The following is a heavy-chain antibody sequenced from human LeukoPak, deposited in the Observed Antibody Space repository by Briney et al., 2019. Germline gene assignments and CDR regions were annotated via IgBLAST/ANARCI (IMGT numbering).Heavy chain of an antibody. CDR3: ARDSETGRDYYYYYYMDV. CDR2: ISAYNGNT. J-gene: IGHJ6*03. CDR1: GYTFTSYG. Sequence: ASVKVSCKASGYTFTSYGISWVRQAPGQGLEWMGWISAYNGNTNYAQKLQGRVTMTTDTSTSTAYMELRSLRSDDTAVYYCARDSETGRDYYYYYYMDVWGKGTTVTVSS. V-gene: IGHV1-18*01. D-gene: IGHD7-27*01.